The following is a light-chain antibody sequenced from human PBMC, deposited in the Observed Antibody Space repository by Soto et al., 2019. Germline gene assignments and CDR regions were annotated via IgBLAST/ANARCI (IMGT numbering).Light chain of an antibody. CDR1: SSDVGSYNL. V-gene: IGLV2-23*01. CDR2: EGS. Sequence: QLVLTQPASVSGSPGQSITISCTGTSSDVGSYNLVSWYQQHPGKAPKVIICEGSKRPSGVSNRFSGSKSGNTASLTISGLQAEDEADYYCCSYAGSTTLYVFGTGTKLTVL. CDR3: CSYAGSTTLYV. J-gene: IGLJ1*01.